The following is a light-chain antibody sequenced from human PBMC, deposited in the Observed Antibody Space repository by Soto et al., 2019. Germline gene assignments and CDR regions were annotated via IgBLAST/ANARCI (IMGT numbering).Light chain of an antibody. CDR2: GAS. J-gene: IGKJ4*01. CDR1: QSFSSN. CDR3: QQYNNWPLT. Sequence: EIVMTQSPAALSVSPGERATLSCGASQSFSSNLAWYQQKPGQAPRLLIYGASTRATGIPARFSGSGSGTEFTLTISSLQSEDFAVYYCQQYNNWPLTFGGGTKVDIK. V-gene: IGKV3-15*01.